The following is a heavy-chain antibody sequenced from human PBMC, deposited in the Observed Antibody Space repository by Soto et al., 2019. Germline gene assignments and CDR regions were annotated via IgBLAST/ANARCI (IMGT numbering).Heavy chain of an antibody. J-gene: IGHJ4*02. V-gene: IGHV3-9*01. CDR2: ISWNSGSI. Sequence: EVQLVESGGGLVQPGRSLRLSCAASGFTFDDYAMHWVRQAPGKGLEWVSGISWNSGSIGYADSVKGRFTISRDNAKNSLYLQMNSLRAEDTALYYCAKAPDYGDYAFDYWGQVTLVTVSS. CDR1: GFTFDDYA. D-gene: IGHD4-17*01. CDR3: AKAPDYGDYAFDY.